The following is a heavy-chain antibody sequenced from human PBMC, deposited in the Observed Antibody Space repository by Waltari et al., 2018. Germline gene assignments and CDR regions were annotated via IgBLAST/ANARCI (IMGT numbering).Heavy chain of an antibody. CDR3: ARAPGLYQSVDS. D-gene: IGHD2-2*01. J-gene: IGHJ4*02. CDR2: IYTSGNT. CDR1: DGSGRYGSYY. Sequence: QVQLRESGPGLVKPSQTLSLTCSVSDGSGRYGSYYWSWIRTPAGKGPEWIGRIYTSGNTNYNPALKSRVTISLDTSKNQVSLRLSSVTAADTAVYYCARAPGLYQSVDSWGQGTLVTVSS. V-gene: IGHV4-61*02.